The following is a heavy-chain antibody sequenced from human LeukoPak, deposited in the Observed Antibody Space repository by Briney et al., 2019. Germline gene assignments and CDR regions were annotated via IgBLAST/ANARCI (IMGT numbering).Heavy chain of an antibody. V-gene: IGHV4-59*01. D-gene: IGHD2-15*01. Sequence: KPSETLSLTCTVSGGSISSYYWSWIRQPPGKGLEWIGYIYYSGSTNYNPSLKSRVTISVDTSKNQFSLKLSSVTAADRAVYYCARVLCSGGSCYPFDYWGQGTLVTVSS. CDR3: ARVLCSGGSCYPFDY. CDR2: IYYSGST. CDR1: GGSISSYY. J-gene: IGHJ4*02.